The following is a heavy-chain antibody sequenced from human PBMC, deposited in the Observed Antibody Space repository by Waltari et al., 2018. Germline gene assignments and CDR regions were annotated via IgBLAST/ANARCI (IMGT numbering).Heavy chain of an antibody. CDR2: IYWNDDK. Sequence: QITLKESGPTLVKPTQTLTLTCTFSGFSLSTSGVGVVWMRQPKGKDLEWLPLIYWNDDKRYSPSLKSRLTITKDTSKNQVVLTMTNMDPVDTATYYCAHSPKYYDFWSGYGTYNWFDPWGQGTLVTVSS. CDR3: AHSPKYYDFWSGYGTYNWFDP. CDR1: GFSLSTSGVG. J-gene: IGHJ5*02. D-gene: IGHD3-3*01. V-gene: IGHV2-5*01.